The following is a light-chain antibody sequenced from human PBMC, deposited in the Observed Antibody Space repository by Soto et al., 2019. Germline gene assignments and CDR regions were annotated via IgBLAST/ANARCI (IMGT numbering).Light chain of an antibody. V-gene: IGKV1-27*01. CDR3: QRYNSGPWT. Sequence: DIPMTQSPSSLSASVGDRVTITCRASQAISNYLAWYQQKPGKVPKLLIYAASTLQSGVPSRFSGSGSGTGFTLTISSLQPEDVATYYCQRYNSGPWTFGQGTKVEIK. CDR2: AAS. CDR1: QAISNY. J-gene: IGKJ1*01.